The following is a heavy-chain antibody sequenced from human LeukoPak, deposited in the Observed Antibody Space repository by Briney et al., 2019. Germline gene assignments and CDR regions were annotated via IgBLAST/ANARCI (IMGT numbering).Heavy chain of an antibody. Sequence: GGSLRLSCAASGFTVSSNYMSWVRQAPGKGLEWVSVIYSGGSTYYADSVKGRFTISRDNSKNTLYLQMNSLRAEDTAVYYCASTLLDYGDYGWGQGTLVTVSS. J-gene: IGHJ4*02. CDR2: IYSGGST. V-gene: IGHV3-66*01. CDR1: GFTVSSNY. CDR3: ASTLLDYGDYG. D-gene: IGHD4-17*01.